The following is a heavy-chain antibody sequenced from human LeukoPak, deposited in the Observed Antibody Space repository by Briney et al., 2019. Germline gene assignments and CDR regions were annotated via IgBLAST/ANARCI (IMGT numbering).Heavy chain of an antibody. Sequence: GGSLRLSCAASGFTFSSYAMSWVRQAPGKGLEWVSAISGSGGSTYYADSVKGRFTISRDNSKNTLYLQMNSLRAEDTAVYYCAKDSSPRYYYDSSGYYYVPSYYFDYWGQGTLVTVSS. CDR3: AKDSSPRYYYDSSGYYYVPSYYFDY. CDR2: ISGSGGST. V-gene: IGHV3-23*01. J-gene: IGHJ4*02. D-gene: IGHD3-22*01. CDR1: GFTFSSYA.